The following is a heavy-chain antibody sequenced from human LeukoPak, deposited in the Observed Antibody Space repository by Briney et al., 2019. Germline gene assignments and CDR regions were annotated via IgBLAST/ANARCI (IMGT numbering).Heavy chain of an antibody. CDR1: GGSISSYY. D-gene: IGHD6-13*01. J-gene: IGHJ2*01. CDR2: IYYSGST. Sequence: TSETLSLTCTVSGGSISSYYWSWIRQPPGKGLEWIGYIYYSGSTNYNPSLKSRVTISVDTSKNQFSLKLSSVTAADTAAYYCARVYYSSSYDYWYFDLWGRGTLVTVSS. CDR3: ARVYYSSSYDYWYFDL. V-gene: IGHV4-59*01.